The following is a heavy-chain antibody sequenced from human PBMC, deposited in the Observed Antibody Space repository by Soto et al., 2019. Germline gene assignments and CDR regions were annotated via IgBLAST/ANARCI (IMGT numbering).Heavy chain of an antibody. V-gene: IGHV3-21*01. CDR3: ARVRSYSYGQGYGMEV. D-gene: IGHD5-18*01. CDR1: GFTFSTYS. Sequence: EVQLVESGGGLVKPGGSLRLSCAASGFTFSTYSMNWVRQAPGKGLEWVSSISSSSGYIYYADSVKGRFTISRDDAKNSLSLQRNSLRAEDTAVYYCARVRSYSYGQGYGMEVWGQGTTVTVSS. J-gene: IGHJ6*02. CDR2: ISSSSGYI.